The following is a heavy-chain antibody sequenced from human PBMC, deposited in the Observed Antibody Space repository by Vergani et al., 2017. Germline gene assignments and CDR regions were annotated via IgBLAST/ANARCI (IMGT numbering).Heavy chain of an antibody. Sequence: QVQLVESGGGVVQPGRSLRLSCAASGFTFSSYGMHWVRQAPGKGLEWVAVIWYDGSNKYYADSVKGRFTISRDNSKNTLYLQMNSLRAEDTAVYYCARALLSSAPGWFDPWGQGTLVTVSS. CDR1: GFTFSSYG. CDR2: IWYDGSNK. D-gene: IGHD6-25*01. CDR3: ARALLSSAPGWFDP. J-gene: IGHJ5*02. V-gene: IGHV3-33*01.